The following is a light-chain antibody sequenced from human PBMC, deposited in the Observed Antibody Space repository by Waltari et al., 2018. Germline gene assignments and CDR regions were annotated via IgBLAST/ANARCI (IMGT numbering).Light chain of an antibody. J-gene: IGKJ2*01. Sequence: DIQITQSPSSLSASVGDRVTINCRASQSISSYLNWYQQKPGKAPKLLIYAASSLQSGVPSRFSGSGSGTDFTLTISSLQPEDFATYYCQQSYSTPSAFGQGTKLEIK. CDR3: QQSYSTPSA. V-gene: IGKV1-39*01. CDR2: AAS. CDR1: QSISSY.